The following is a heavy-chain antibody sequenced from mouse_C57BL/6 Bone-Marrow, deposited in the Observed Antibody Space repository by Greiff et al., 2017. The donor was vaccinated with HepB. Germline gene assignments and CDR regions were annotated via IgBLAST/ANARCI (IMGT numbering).Heavy chain of an antibody. V-gene: IGHV2-2*01. D-gene: IGHD1-1*01. Sequence: VQLQQSGPGLVQPSQCLSITCTVSGFSFTSYGVHWVRQSPGKGLEWLGVIWSGGSTDYNAAFISRLSISKDNSKSQVFFKMNSLQADDTAIYYCARKGFPYYYDSVYAMDYWGQGTSVTVSS. CDR2: IWSGGST. CDR1: GFSFTSYG. CDR3: ARKGFPYYYDSVYAMDY. J-gene: IGHJ4*01.